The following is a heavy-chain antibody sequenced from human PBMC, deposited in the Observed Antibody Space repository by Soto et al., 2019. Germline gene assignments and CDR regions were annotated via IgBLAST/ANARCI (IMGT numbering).Heavy chain of an antibody. CDR2: VHHSWGS. Sequence: QVQLQESGPGLVKPSETLSLSCTVSGGSISSYYWSWFRRSPGKRMEWIGYVHHSWGSSYNPSLQSRVAISLDTSKSHFSLHVTSVTDADTAVYYCAGQGCGPLRGLGDVWGQWTTVTVSS. CDR1: GGSISSYY. CDR3: AGQGCGPLRGLGDV. J-gene: IGHJ6*02. V-gene: IGHV4-59*08. D-gene: IGHD5-12*01.